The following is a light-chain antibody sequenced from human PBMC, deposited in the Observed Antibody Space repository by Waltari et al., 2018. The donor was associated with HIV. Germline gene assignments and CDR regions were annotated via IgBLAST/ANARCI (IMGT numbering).Light chain of an antibody. CDR3: LLSYSGASLV. V-gene: IGLV7-46*01. Sequence: QAVVTQEPSLTVSPGGTVPLTCASTPGPVPSGTYPYWLQQKPGQAPTTLIFDTSNKHAWTPARFSGSLLGGKAALTLSGAQPDDEAEYYCLLSYSGASLVFGGGTKVTVL. CDR1: PGPVPSGTY. CDR2: DTS. J-gene: IGLJ2*01.